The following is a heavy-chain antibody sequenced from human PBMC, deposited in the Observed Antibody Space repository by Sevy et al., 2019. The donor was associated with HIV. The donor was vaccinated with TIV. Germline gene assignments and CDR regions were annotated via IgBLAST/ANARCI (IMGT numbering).Heavy chain of an antibody. D-gene: IGHD3-3*01. J-gene: IGHJ6*02. Sequence: ASVKVSCKASGGTFSSYAISWVRQAPGQGLEWMGGIIPIFGTANYAQKFQGRVTITADESTSTAYMELSSLRSEDTAVYYCARSPRRFLEGPRDVNPDYYYGMDVWGQGTTVTVSS. CDR1: GGTFSSYA. CDR3: ARSPRRFLEGPRDVNPDYYYGMDV. CDR2: IIPIFGTA. V-gene: IGHV1-69*13.